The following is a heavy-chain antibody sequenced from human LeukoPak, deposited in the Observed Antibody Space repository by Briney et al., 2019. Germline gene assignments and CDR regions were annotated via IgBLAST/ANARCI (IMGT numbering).Heavy chain of an antibody. V-gene: IGHV3-64D*06. Sequence: GSLRLSCSASGFTFSSYAMHWVRQAPGKGLEYVSAISSNGGSTYYADSAKGRFTISRDNSKNTLYLQMSSLRAEDTAVYYCVKDLKLGYCSGGSCYSPGSDYWGQGTLVTVSS. CDR3: VKDLKLGYCSGGSCYSPGSDY. D-gene: IGHD2-15*01. J-gene: IGHJ4*02. CDR2: ISSNGGST. CDR1: GFTFSSYA.